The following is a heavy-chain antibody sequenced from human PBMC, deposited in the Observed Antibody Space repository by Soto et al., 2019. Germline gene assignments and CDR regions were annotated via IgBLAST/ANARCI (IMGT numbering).Heavy chain of an antibody. V-gene: IGHV3-23*01. J-gene: IGHJ6*02. CDR3: AKGRSYYYYYGVDV. Sequence: GSLSRSYVGSAFSCKSCSMSWVPQAPGKGLEWVSDIIDSGSSTYYADSVKGRFTISRDNSKSTLYLQMNSLRAEDTALYYCAKGRSYYYYYGVDVWGQGTTVTVS. CDR1: AFSCKSCS. CDR2: IIDSGSST.